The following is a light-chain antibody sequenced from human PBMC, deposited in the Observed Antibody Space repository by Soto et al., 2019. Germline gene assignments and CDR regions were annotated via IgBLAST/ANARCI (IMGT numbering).Light chain of an antibody. V-gene: IGLV1-40*01. J-gene: IGLJ7*01. Sequence: QSVLTQPPSVSAAPGQRVTISCTGSSSNIGAGYDVHWYQQLPGTAPKLLIYGNSNRPSGVPDRFSGSKSGTSASLAITGLQAEDEADYYCQSYDSSLSGFAVFGGGTQLTVL. CDR1: SSNIGAGYD. CDR3: QSYDSSLSGFAV. CDR2: GNS.